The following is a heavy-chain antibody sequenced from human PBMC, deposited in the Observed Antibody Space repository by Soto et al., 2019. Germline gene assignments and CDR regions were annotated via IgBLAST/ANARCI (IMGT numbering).Heavy chain of an antibody. J-gene: IGHJ6*02. D-gene: IGHD5-18*01. V-gene: IGHV4-34*01. CDR3: ARGPGYSYGYSVYYYYYGMDV. CDR1: GGSFSGIY. CDR2: INHSGST. Sequence: SETLSLTCVVYGGSFSGIYWSWIRQPPGKGLEWIGEINHSGSTNYSPSLESRATISLDTSNNQFSLKLSSVTAADTAVYYCARGPGYSYGYSVYYYYYGMDVWGQGTTVNVSS.